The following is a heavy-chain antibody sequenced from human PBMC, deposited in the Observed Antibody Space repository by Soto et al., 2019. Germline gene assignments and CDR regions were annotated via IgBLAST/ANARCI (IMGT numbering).Heavy chain of an antibody. CDR1: GGPFSGYY. J-gene: IGHJ6*02. V-gene: IGHV4-34*01. CDR2: INHSGST. CDR3: ARASGYHLNYYYYGMDV. D-gene: IGHD5-12*01. Sequence: PSETLSLTCAVYGGPFSGYYWSWLRQPPGKGLEWIGEINHSGSTNYNPSLKSRVTISVDTSKNQFSLKLSSVTAADTAVYYCARASGYHLNYYYYGMDVWGQGTTVTVSS.